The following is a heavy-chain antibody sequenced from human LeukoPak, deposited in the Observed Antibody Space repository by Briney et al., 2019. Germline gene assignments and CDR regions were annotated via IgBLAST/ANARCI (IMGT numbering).Heavy chain of an antibody. J-gene: IGHJ4*02. V-gene: IGHV1-2*02. CDR1: GYIFTGYY. Sequence: ASVKVSCKASGYIFTGYYMHWVRQAPGQGLEWMGWINPNGGGTTYAQKFQGRVTITRDTSISTACMELGSLRSDDTAVYYCANSFDSSGYLSFDYWGQGALVTVSS. CDR3: ANSFDSSGYLSFDY. D-gene: IGHD3-22*01. CDR2: INPNGGGT.